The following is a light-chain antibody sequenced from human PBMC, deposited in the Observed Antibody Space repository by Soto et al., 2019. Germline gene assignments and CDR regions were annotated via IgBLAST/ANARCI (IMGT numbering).Light chain of an antibody. J-gene: IGLJ1*01. V-gene: IGLV1-40*01. CDR1: SSNIGAGYD. Sequence: QAVVTQPPSVSGAPGQRVTISCTGRSSNIGAGYDVHWYQQLPGTAPKLLIYGNSNRPSGVPDRFSGSKSGTSASLAITGLQAEDESDYYCQSYDSSLSGSRVFGTGTKLTVL. CDR2: GNS. CDR3: QSYDSSLSGSRV.